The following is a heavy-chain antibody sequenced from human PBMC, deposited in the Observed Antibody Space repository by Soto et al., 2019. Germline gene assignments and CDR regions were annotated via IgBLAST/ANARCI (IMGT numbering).Heavy chain of an antibody. D-gene: IGHD6-13*01. CDR3: ASIAAADDVDY. V-gene: IGHV1-46*01. J-gene: IGHJ4*02. Sequence: ASVKVSCKASGYTFTSYYMHWVRQAPGQGLEWMGIINPSGGSTSHGQKFQGRVIMTRDTSTSTCYMELSSRRSECMGVYYCASIAAADDVDYWGQGTLVTVSA. CDR1: GYTFTSYY. CDR2: INPSGGST.